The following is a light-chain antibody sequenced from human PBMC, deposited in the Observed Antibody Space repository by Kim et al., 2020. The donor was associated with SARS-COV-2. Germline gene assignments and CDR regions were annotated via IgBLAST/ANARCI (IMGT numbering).Light chain of an antibody. J-gene: IGLJ1*01. Sequence: QSALTQPASVSGSPGQSITISCSGTSSDLAGYNYVSWYQQHPGKAPKLLIYDVSKRPSRVSNRFSGSRSGNTASLTISGLQAEDESDYYCSSYTNNSTYVFGTGTKVTDL. CDR2: DVS. V-gene: IGLV2-14*03. CDR3: SSYTNNSTYV. CDR1: SSDLAGYNY.